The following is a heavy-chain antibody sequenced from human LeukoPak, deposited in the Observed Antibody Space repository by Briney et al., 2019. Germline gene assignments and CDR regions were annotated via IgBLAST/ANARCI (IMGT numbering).Heavy chain of an antibody. Sequence: GGSLRLSCAASRFTFSSYSMNWVRQAPGKGLEWVSSISSSSSYIYYADSVKGRFTISRDNAKNSLYLQMNSLRAEDTAVYYCARVGIAAAGMWAHTGGFDYWGQGTLVTVSS. CDR2: ISSSSSYI. J-gene: IGHJ4*02. CDR3: ARVGIAAAGMWAHTGGFDY. D-gene: IGHD6-13*01. V-gene: IGHV3-21*01. CDR1: RFTFSSYS.